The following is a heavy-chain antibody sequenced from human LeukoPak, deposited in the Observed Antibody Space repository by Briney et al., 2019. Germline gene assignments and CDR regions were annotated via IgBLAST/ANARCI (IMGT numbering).Heavy chain of an antibody. CDR1: GFTFSSYG. CDR3: AKAGDCTNGVCYSDY. J-gene: IGHJ4*02. Sequence: GGSLRLSCAASGFTFSSYGMHWVRQAPGKGLEWVAVISYDGSNKYYADSVKGRLTISRDNSKNTLYLQMNSLRAEDTAVYYCAKAGDCTNGVCYSDYWGQGTLVTVSS. D-gene: IGHD2-8*01. CDR2: ISYDGSNK. V-gene: IGHV3-30*18.